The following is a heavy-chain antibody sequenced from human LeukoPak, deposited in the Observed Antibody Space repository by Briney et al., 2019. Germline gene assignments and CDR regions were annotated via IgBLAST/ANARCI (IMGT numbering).Heavy chain of an antibody. CDR2: ISGSGGST. CDR1: GFTFSSYA. CDR3: AKVSRNRDGYNSQFDY. D-gene: IGHD5-24*01. V-gene: IGHV3-23*01. Sequence: GGSLRLSCAASGFTFSSYAMSWVRQAPGKGLEWVSAISGSGGSTYYADSVKGRFTISRDNSKNTLYLQMNSLRAEDTAVYYCAKVSRNRDGYNSQFDYWGQGTLVTVSS. J-gene: IGHJ4*02.